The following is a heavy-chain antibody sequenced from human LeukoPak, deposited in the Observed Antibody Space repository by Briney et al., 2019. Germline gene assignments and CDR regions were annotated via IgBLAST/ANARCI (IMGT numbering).Heavy chain of an antibody. D-gene: IGHD3-22*01. Sequence: SETLSLTCTVSGGSISSGSYYWGWIRQPPGKGLEWIGSIYYSGSTYYNPSLKSRVTISVDTSKNQFSLKLSSVTAADTAVYYCHHYDSSGYYPFDYWGQGTPVTVSS. J-gene: IGHJ4*02. CDR3: HHYDSSGYYPFDY. CDR2: IYYSGST. CDR1: GGSISSGSYY. V-gene: IGHV4-39*07.